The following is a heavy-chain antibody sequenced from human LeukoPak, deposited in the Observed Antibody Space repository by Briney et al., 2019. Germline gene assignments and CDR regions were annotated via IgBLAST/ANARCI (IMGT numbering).Heavy chain of an antibody. J-gene: IGHJ4*02. D-gene: IGHD5-18*01. CDR1: GGSISSYY. V-gene: IGHV4-59*12. CDR3: ARAPRDEQLWSYFDY. Sequence: SETLSLTCTVSGGSISSYYWSWIRQPPGKGLEWIGYIYYSGSTNYNPSLKSRVTISVDTSKNQFSLKLSSVTAADTAVYYCARAPRDEQLWSYFDYWGQGTLVTVSS. CDR2: IYYSGST.